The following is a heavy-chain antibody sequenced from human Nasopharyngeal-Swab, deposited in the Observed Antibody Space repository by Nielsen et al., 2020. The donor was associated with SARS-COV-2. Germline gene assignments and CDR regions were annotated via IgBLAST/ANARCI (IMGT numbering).Heavy chain of an antibody. J-gene: IGHJ6*03. D-gene: IGHD3-10*01. CDR2: IFTGVST. V-gene: IGHV3-66*01. CDR3: ATHSPNNNCRDATCRYYYYYMGV. Sequence: GGSLRLSCAASGLTVNSNHMSWVRQAPGKGLEWVSVIFTGVSTYYADSVRGRFTISRDSSKNTVYLQMNSLRAEDTALYYCATHSPNNNCRDATCRYYYYYMGVWGKGTAVTVSS. CDR1: GLTVNSNH.